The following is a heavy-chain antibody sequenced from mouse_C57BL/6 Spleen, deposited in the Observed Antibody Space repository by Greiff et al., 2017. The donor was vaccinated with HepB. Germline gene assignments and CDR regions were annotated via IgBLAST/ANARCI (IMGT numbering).Heavy chain of an antibody. Sequence: QVQLQQPGAELVKPGASVKMSCKASGYTFTSYWITWVKQRPGQGLEWIGDIYPGSGSTNYNEKFKSKATLTVDTSSSTAYMQLSSLTSEDSAVYYCARSSSGYALYYFDYWGQGTTLTVSS. J-gene: IGHJ2*01. V-gene: IGHV1-55*01. D-gene: IGHD3-2*02. CDR2: IYPGSGST. CDR3: ARSSSGYALYYFDY. CDR1: GYTFTSYW.